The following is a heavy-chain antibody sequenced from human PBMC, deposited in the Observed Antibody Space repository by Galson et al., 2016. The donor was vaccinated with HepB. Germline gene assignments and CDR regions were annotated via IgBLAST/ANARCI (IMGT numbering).Heavy chain of an antibody. V-gene: IGHV3-53*01. CDR2: IYSGGTT. J-gene: IGHJ3*02. CDR3: ARGIAVITHAFDI. CDR1: GFIVSTNY. D-gene: IGHD3-16*01. Sequence: SLRLSCAASGFIVSTNYMSWVRQAPGKGPEWVSVIYSGGTTYYADAVKGRFTISRDDSKNTVCLQMNRLRAEDTAVYYCARGIAVITHAFDIWGQGTMVTVSS.